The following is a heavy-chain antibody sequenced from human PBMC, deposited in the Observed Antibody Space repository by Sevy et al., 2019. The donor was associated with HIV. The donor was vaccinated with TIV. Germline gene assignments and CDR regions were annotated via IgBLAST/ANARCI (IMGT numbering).Heavy chain of an antibody. CDR1: GFTFSSYW. CDR3: ARDQTGYSSSWYYYYYGMDV. Sequence: GGSLRLSCAASGFTFSSYWMSWVRQAPGKGLEWVANIKQDGSEKYYVDSVKGRFTNSRDNAKNSLYLQMNSLRAEDTAVYDCARDQTGYSSSWYYYYYGMDVWGRGTTVTVSS. D-gene: IGHD6-13*01. V-gene: IGHV3-7*03. J-gene: IGHJ6*02. CDR2: IKQDGSEK.